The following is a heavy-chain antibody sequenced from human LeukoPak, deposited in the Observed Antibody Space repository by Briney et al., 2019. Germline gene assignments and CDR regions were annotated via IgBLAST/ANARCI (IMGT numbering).Heavy chain of an antibody. D-gene: IGHD5-18*01. V-gene: IGHV3-23*01. CDR1: GFTFSSYA. CDR2: ISGSGGST. Sequence: GGSLRLSCAASGFTFSSYAMGWVRQAPGKGLEWVSAISGSGGSTYYADSVKGRFTISRDNSKNTLYLQMNSLRAEDTAVYYCAKTLYSYGYDLFEFDPWGPGTLVTVSS. CDR3: AKTLYSYGYDLFEFDP. J-gene: IGHJ5*02.